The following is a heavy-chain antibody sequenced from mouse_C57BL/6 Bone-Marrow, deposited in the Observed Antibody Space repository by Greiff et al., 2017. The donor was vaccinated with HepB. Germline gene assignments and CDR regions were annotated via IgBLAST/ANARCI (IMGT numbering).Heavy chain of an antibody. J-gene: IGHJ1*03. D-gene: IGHD2-3*01. CDR2: ISDGGSYT. CDR3: ARDRGLLRGYFDV. Sequence: EVKLEESGGGLVKPGGSLKLSCAASGFTFSSYAMSWVRQTPEKRLEWVATISDGGSYTYYPDNVKGRFTISRDNAKNNLYLQMSHLKSEDTAMYYCARDRGLLRGYFDVWGTGTTVTVSS. CDR1: GFTFSSYA. V-gene: IGHV5-4*01.